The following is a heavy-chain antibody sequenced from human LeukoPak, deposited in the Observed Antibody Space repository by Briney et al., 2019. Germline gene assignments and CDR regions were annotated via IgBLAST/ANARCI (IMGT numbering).Heavy chain of an antibody. CDR3: AKTDLTTNSPIDY. J-gene: IGHJ4*02. CDR2: ISGSGGST. Sequence: PGRSLRLSCAASGFTFSSYAMSWVRQAPGKGLEWVSAISGSGGSTYYADPVKGRFTISRDNSKNTLYLQMNSLRAEDTAVYYCAKTDLTTNSPIDYWGQGTLVTVSS. V-gene: IGHV3-23*01. CDR1: GFTFSSYA. D-gene: IGHD1/OR15-1a*01.